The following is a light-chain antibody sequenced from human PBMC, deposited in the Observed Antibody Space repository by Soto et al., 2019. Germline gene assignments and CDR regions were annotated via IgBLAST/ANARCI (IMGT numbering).Light chain of an antibody. CDR3: QQSYSGKT. CDR2: AAS. V-gene: IGKV1-39*01. Sequence: DIPMTQSPSSLSASVGDRVTITCRASQSISSYLNWYQQKPGKAPKLLIYAASSLQSGVPSMFSGSGSGTDFTLTISSLQPEDFATYYCQQSYSGKTFGQGTKVEIK. CDR1: QSISSY. J-gene: IGKJ1*01.